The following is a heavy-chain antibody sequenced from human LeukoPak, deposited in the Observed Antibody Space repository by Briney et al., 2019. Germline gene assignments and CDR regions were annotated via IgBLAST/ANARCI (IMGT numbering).Heavy chain of an antibody. CDR2: INPNSGGT. CDR3: ARAYPGIAAAGTWYYYYYYYMDV. Sequence: ASVKVSCKAFGYTFTTYYIHWVRQAPGQGLEWMGWINPNSGGTNYAQKFQGRGTMTRDTSISTAYMELSRLRSDDTAVYYCARAYPGIAAAGTWYYYYYYYMDVWGKGTTVTVSS. J-gene: IGHJ6*03. D-gene: IGHD6-13*01. CDR1: GYTFTTYY. V-gene: IGHV1-2*02.